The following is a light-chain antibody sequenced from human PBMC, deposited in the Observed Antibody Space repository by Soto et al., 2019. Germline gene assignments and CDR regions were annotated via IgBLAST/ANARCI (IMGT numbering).Light chain of an antibody. J-gene: IGLJ1*01. Sequence: QSALTQTASMSGSPGQSITISCTGTGSDVGGYNYVSWYQQHPVKAPKLMIYDVTNRPSGVSDRFSGSKSGNAASLTISGLQAEDEADYYCSSYTSSSTPYVFGTGTKV. CDR3: SSYTSSSTPYV. CDR1: GSDVGGYNY. V-gene: IGLV2-14*01. CDR2: DVT.